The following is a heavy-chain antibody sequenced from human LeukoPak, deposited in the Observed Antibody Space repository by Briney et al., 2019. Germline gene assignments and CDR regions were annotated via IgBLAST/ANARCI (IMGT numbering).Heavy chain of an antibody. J-gene: IGHJ4*02. CDR2: ISGSSSYI. CDR3: ARDSANVVGAKSIFDY. D-gene: IGHD1-26*01. Sequence: GGSLRLSCATSGFTLSTYAMSWVRQAPGKGLEWVSSISGSSSYIYYADSVKGRFTISRDNAKNSLHLQMSSLRAEDTAVYYCARDSANVVGAKSIFDYWGQGALVTVSS. CDR1: GFTLSTYA. V-gene: IGHV3-21*01.